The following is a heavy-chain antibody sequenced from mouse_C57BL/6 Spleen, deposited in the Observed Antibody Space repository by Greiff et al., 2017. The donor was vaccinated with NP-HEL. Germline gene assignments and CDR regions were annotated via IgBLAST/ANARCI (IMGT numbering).Heavy chain of an antibody. Sequence: EVKLMESGGGLVKPGGSLKLSCAASGFTFSDYGMHWVRQAPEKGLEWVAYISSGSSTIYYADTVKGRFTISRDNAKNTLFLQMTSLRSEDTAMYYCAPTYYYAMDYWGQGTSVTVSS. V-gene: IGHV5-17*01. D-gene: IGHD1-1*01. CDR2: ISSGSSTI. CDR3: APTYYYAMDY. CDR1: GFTFSDYG. J-gene: IGHJ4*01.